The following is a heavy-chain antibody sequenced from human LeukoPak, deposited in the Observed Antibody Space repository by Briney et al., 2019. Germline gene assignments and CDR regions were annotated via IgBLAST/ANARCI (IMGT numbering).Heavy chain of an antibody. Sequence: PSETLSLTCAVYGGSFSAYYCSWIRQPPPKGLEWIGEINHSGSTNYNPSLRSRVTFSVDTSKNQFSLKVRSVTAADTAVYYCAGPARSPSEFEYWGQGTLVTVSS. J-gene: IGHJ4*02. V-gene: IGHV4-34*01. CDR2: INHSGST. CDR3: AGPARSPSEFEY. CDR1: GGSFSAYY. D-gene: IGHD6-13*01.